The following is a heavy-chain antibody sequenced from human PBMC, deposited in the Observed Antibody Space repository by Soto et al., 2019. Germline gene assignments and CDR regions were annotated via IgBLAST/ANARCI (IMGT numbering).Heavy chain of an antibody. Sequence: SETLSLTCSVSGDSINSDNYYWGWIRQPPGKGLEWIGSIYYRGNTYYNPSLKTRVTISLDKSKSQSSLKLNSVTAADSAVYFCARLEGLATISYYFDYWGQGTLVTVSS. D-gene: IGHD3-9*01. J-gene: IGHJ4*02. CDR1: GDSINSDNYY. CDR2: IYYRGNT. CDR3: ARLEGLATISYYFDY. V-gene: IGHV4-39*01.